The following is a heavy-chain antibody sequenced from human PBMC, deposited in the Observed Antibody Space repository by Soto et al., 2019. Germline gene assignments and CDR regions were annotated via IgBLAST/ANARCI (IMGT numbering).Heavy chain of an antibody. CDR1: GGSVSSGSYY. V-gene: IGHV4-61*01. J-gene: IGHJ5*02. CDR2: IYYSGST. CDR3: AREEPYYDSSGSPFDP. D-gene: IGHD3-22*01. Sequence: TLSLTCTVSGGSVSSGSYYWSWIRQPPGKGLEWIGYIYYSGSTNYNPSLKSRVAISVDTSKNQFSLKLSSVTAADTAVYYCAREEPYYDSSGSPFDPWGQGTLVTVSS.